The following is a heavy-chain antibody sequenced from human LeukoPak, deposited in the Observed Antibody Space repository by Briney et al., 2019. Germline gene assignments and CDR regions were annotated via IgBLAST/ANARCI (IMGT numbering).Heavy chain of an antibody. Sequence: SETLSLTCTVSGGSISTYYWSWIRQPPGKGLEWIGYIFYSGNINYNPSLKSRVTISVDTSKNQFSLKLSSVTAADTAVYYCARVGYNSAFDIWGQGTMVTVSS. CDR2: IFYSGNI. J-gene: IGHJ3*02. CDR3: ARVGYNSAFDI. D-gene: IGHD5-24*01. V-gene: IGHV4-59*01. CDR1: GGSISTYY.